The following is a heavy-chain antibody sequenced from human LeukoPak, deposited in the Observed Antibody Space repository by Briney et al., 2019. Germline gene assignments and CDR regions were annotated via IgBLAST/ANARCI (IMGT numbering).Heavy chain of an antibody. V-gene: IGHV3-23*01. CDR3: VRDRPNYHESNGHYFNRDGDH. J-gene: IGHJ5*02. D-gene: IGHD3-22*01. CDR2: MRGSAGCT. CDR1: GFTFNIYA. Sequence: PGGSLRLSCSATGFTFNIYAMSWVRLAPGKGLQWVASMRGSAGCTFYEDSVNGRFSITRDNSKNILYLQMNSLRDEDTAIYYCVRDRPNYHESNGHYFNRDGDHWGQGTLVTVSS.